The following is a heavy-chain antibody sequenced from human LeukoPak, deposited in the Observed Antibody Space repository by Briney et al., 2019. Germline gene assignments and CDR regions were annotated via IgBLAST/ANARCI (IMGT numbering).Heavy chain of an antibody. J-gene: IGHJ4*02. CDR3: AKELGSYYDFWSGYYDLDY. Sequence: GGSLRLSCAASGFTFSSYAMSWVRQAPGKGLEWVSAISGSGGSTYYADSVKGRFTISRDNSKNTLYLQMNSLRAEDTAVYYCAKELGSYYDFWSGYYDLDYWGQGTLVTVSS. CDR1: GFTFSSYA. D-gene: IGHD3-3*01. CDR2: ISGSGGST. V-gene: IGHV3-23*01.